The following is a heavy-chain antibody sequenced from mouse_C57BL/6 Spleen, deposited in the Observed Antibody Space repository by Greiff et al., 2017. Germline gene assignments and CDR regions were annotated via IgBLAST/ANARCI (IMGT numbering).Heavy chain of an antibody. Sequence: EVMLVESGGGLVQPGGSLSLSCAASGFTFTYYYMSWVRQPPGKALEWLGFIRNKANGYTTEYSASVKGRFTISRDNSQSILYLQMKALRAEDSATYYCARLDDYSSYWYFDVWGTGTTVTVSS. CDR2: IRNKANGYTT. J-gene: IGHJ1*03. CDR3: ARLDDYSSYWYFDV. V-gene: IGHV7-3*01. CDR1: GFTFTYYY. D-gene: IGHD2-4*01.